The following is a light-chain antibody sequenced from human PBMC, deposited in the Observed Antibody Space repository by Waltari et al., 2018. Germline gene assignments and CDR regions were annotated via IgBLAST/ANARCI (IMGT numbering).Light chain of an antibody. V-gene: IGLV2-8*01. CDR1: STDLTPYNY. CDR2: EVS. J-gene: IGLJ2*01. CDR3: SSDAGRDNLL. Sequence: QSALTQLPSASGSPGQSVTLSSSGTSTDLTPYNYVSWYQHHPGRPPNLRIYEVSKRPSGVPDRCSGSKSDNTASLTVSGLQTEDEAVYYCSSDAGRDNLLFGGGTKLTVL.